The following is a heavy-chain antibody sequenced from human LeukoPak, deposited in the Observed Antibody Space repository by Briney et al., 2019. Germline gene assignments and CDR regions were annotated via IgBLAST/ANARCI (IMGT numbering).Heavy chain of an antibody. V-gene: IGHV3-7*01. CDR2: IKEDGSAK. CDR1: EFTFSSNW. CDR3: ARGYYYDSSGYLFDY. J-gene: IGHJ4*02. Sequence: GGSLRLSCVDSEFTFSSNWMSWVRQAPGKGPEWVASIKEDGSAKYYVDSVKGRFTISRDNAKNSLYLQMNSLRAEDTVVYYCARGYYYDSSGYLFDYWGQGTLVTVSS. D-gene: IGHD3-22*01.